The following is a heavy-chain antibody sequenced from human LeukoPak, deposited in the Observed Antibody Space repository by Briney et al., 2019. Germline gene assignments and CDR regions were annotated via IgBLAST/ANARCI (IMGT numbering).Heavy chain of an antibody. CDR3: ARSHYDFTYYFDY. CDR2: ISYDGSNK. Sequence: GGSLRLSCAASGFTFSSYAMHWVRQAPSKGLEWVAVISYDGSNKYYADSVKGRFTISRDNSKTTLYLQMNSLRAEDTAVYYCARSHYDFTYYFDYWGQGTLVTVSS. V-gene: IGHV3-30-3*01. CDR1: GFTFSSYA. J-gene: IGHJ4*02. D-gene: IGHD3-3*01.